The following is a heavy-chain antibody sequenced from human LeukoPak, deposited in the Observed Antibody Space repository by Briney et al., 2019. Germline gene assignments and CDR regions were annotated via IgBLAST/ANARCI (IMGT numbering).Heavy chain of an antibody. CDR2: ISSDGSNK. J-gene: IGHJ6*02. CDR1: GFTFSSYA. Sequence: GGSLRLSCATSGFTFSSYAFNWVRQAPGKGLEWVAVISSDGSNKYYADSVKGRFTISRDNSKNTLYLQMNSLRAEDTAVYYCAKAGDSSWYYYYYGMDVWGQGTTVTVSS. D-gene: IGHD6-13*01. CDR3: AKAGDSSWYYYYYGMDV. V-gene: IGHV3-30*18.